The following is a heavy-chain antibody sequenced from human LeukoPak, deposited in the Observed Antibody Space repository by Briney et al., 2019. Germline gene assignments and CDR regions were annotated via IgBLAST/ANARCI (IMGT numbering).Heavy chain of an antibody. D-gene: IGHD6-13*01. CDR1: GGSISSSSYY. CDR2: IYYSGST. J-gene: IGHJ4*02. Sequence: PSETLSLTCTVSGGSISSSSYYWGWIRQPPGKGLEWIGSIYYSGSTYYNPSLKSRVTISVDTSKNQFSLKLSSVTAADTAVYYCARDSSEQQGGFDYWGQGTLVTVSS. V-gene: IGHV4-39*07. CDR3: ARDSSEQQGGFDY.